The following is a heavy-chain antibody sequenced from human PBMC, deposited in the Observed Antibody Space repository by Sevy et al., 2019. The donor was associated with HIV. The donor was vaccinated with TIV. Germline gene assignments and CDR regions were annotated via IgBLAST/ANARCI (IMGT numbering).Heavy chain of an antibody. CDR1: GFTFSSYS. CDR2: ISSSSSYI. V-gene: IGHV3-21*01. D-gene: IGHD1-26*01. CDR3: ARVSMKVGAPAVRAFDI. Sequence: GGSLRLSCAASGFTFSSYSMNWVRQAPGKGLEWVSSISSSSSYIYYADSVKGRFTISRDNAKNSLYLQMNSLRAEDTAVYYCARVSMKVGAPAVRAFDIWGQGTMVTVSS. J-gene: IGHJ3*02.